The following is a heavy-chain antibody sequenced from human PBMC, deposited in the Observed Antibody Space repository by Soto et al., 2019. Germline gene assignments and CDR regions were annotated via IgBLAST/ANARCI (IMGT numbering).Heavy chain of an antibody. CDR2: FDPEDGET. CDR1: GYTLTELS. Sequence: EASVKVSCKVSGYTLTELSMHWVRQAPGKGLEWMGGFDPEDGETIYAQKFQGRVTMTEDTSTDTAYMELSSLRSEDTAVYYCATVQGYCCGDCYSDYWGQGTLVTVSS. CDR3: ATVQGYCCGDCYSDY. D-gene: IGHD2-21*02. V-gene: IGHV1-24*01. J-gene: IGHJ4*02.